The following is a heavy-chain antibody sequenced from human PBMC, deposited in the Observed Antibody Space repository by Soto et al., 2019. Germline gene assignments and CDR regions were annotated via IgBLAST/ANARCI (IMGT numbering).Heavy chain of an antibody. CDR1: GDSISSNY. Sequence: QVQLQESGPGLVKPSETLSLTCAVSGDSISSNYWSWIRQPPGKGPEWIGYISYSGYTNYNPSLKGRVTIPADTSSDHFSRRLTAVTAANTAVYYCAGGRKLGSERGYFCMDVWGRGTTVTVSS. J-gene: IGHJ6*03. CDR3: AGGRKLGSERGYFCMDV. CDR2: ISYSGYT. V-gene: IGHV4-59*01. D-gene: IGHD3-10*01.